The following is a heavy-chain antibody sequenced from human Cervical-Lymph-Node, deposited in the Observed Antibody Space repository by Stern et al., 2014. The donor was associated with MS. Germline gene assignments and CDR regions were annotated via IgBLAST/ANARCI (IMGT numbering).Heavy chain of an antibody. CDR2: IIPIFGTP. V-gene: IGHV1-69*01. Sequence: QVQLVESGAEVKKPGSSVKVSCKASGDTFSSSAISWVRQAPGQGLEWMGGIIPIFGTPNHAQKFQGRITITADESTSTAYMQLNSLRSEDTAVYYCARVVGNNGGSDSWGQGTLVTVSS. D-gene: IGHD3-16*01. CDR1: GDTFSSSA. CDR3: ARVVGNNGGSDS. J-gene: IGHJ4*02.